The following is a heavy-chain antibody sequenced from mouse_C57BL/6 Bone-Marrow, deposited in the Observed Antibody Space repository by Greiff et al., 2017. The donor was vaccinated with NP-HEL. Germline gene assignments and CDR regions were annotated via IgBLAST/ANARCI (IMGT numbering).Heavy chain of an antibody. CDR3: ARGIYYGRGFAY. CDR2: IDPNRGGT. Sequence: QVQLQQPGAELVKPGASVKLSCKASGYTFTSYWMHWVKPRPGRGLEWIGRIDPNRGGTKYNEKFKSKATLTVDKPSSTAYMQLSSLTSEDSAVYYCARGIYYGRGFAYWGQGTLVTVSA. D-gene: IGHD1-1*01. V-gene: IGHV1-72*01. CDR1: GYTFTSYW. J-gene: IGHJ3*01.